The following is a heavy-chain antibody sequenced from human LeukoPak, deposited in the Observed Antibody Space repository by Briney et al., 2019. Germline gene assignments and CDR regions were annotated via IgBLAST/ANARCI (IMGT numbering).Heavy chain of an antibody. J-gene: IGHJ5*02. D-gene: IGHD3-10*01. Sequence: SQTLSLTCTVSGGSISSDTYSWSWVRQPAGKGLEWIGRIYTSGSINYNPSLKSRVTISVDTSKNQFSLKLNSVTAADTAFYYCARAGGLGTYYPNWFDPWGQGTLVTVSS. CDR3: ARAGGLGTYYPNWFDP. CDR1: GGSISSDTYS. CDR2: IYTSGSI. V-gene: IGHV4-61*02.